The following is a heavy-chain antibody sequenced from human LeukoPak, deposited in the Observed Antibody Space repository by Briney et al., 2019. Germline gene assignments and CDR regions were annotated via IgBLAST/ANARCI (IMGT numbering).Heavy chain of an antibody. D-gene: IGHD3-22*01. Sequence: PLASVKVSCKASGYTFTSYYMHWVRQAPGQGLEWMGIINPSGGSTSYAQKFQGRVTVTRAMSTSTVYMELSSPRSEDTAVYYCARDRGSGYPTTGSTYKAFDPWGQGTLVTVSS. CDR3: ARDRGSGYPTTGSTYKAFDP. V-gene: IGHV1-46*01. CDR1: GYTFTSYY. J-gene: IGHJ5*02. CDR2: INPSGGST.